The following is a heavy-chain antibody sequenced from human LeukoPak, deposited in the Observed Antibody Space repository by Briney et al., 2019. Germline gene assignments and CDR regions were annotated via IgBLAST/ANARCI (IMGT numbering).Heavy chain of an antibody. CDR1: GFTFISYA. D-gene: IGHD5-18*01. V-gene: IGHV3-64*01. CDR3: ARTAASIPLYYFDY. CDR2: ISSNGGST. J-gene: IGHJ4*02. Sequence: GGSLRLSCAASGFTFISYAMHWVRQAPGKGLEYFSAISSNGGSTYYANSVKGRFTISRDNSKNTLYLQMGSLRAEDMAVYYCARTAASIPLYYFDYWGQGTLVTVSS.